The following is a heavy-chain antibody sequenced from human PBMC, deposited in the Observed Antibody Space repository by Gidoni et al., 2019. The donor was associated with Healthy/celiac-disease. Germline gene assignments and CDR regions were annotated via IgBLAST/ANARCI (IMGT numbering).Heavy chain of an antibody. CDR1: GGTFSSYA. CDR3: ASTRGGYTFGGVIVS. J-gene: IGHJ4*02. V-gene: IGHV1-69*01. Sequence: QVQLVQSGAEVRKPRSSVKVSCKASGGTFSSYAISWVRQAPGQGLEWMGGIIPIFGTANYEQKFQGRVKITEDESTSTAYMELSRLRSEDTAVYYCASTRGGYTFGGVIVSWGQGTLVTVSS. D-gene: IGHD3-16*02. CDR2: IIPIFGTA.